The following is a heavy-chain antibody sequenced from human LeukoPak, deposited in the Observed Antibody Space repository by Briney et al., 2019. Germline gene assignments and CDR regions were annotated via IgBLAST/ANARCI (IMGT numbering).Heavy chain of an antibody. CDR3: VKYRSGSFCFDY. D-gene: IGHD1-26*01. Sequence: PGRSLRLSCAASGFTFSSYAMHWVRQAPGKGLEYVSSISSNGDITSHADSVKDKVTISRDNSKNTLYHQMSNLRAEDTAVYYCVKYRSGSFCFDYWGQGTLVTVSS. CDR1: GFTFSSYA. CDR2: ISSNGDIT. J-gene: IGHJ4*02. V-gene: IGHV3-64D*08.